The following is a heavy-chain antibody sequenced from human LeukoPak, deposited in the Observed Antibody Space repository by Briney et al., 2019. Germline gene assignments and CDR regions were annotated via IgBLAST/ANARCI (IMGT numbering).Heavy chain of an antibody. V-gene: IGHV3-7*03. CDR1: GFTFSSYW. CDR3: KRGGGFDV. Sequence: GGSLRLSCAASGFTFSSYWMNWARQAPGKGLEWVDSINHNGNVNYYVDSVKGRFTISRDNAKNSLYLQMSKLRAEDTAVYFCKRGGGFDVWGQGAKVTVSS. CDR2: INHNGNVN. D-gene: IGHD2-15*01. J-gene: IGHJ6*02.